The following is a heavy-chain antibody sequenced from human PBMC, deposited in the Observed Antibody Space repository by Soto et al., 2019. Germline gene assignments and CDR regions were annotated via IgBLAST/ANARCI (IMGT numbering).Heavy chain of an antibody. V-gene: IGHV2-26*01. J-gene: IGHJ5*02. CDR3: ARRHLAVAGSPLFDP. CDR2: IDSSGEK. Sequence: QVTLKESGPVLVKPTETLTLRCTVSGLSITDSEMGVSWIRQPPGQPLEWLAHIDSSGEKSYRTFLKSRLAISKDTSKSQIVLTMTNMDPADTATYYCARRHLAVAGSPLFDPWGQGSPVTVSS. D-gene: IGHD6-19*01. CDR1: GLSITDSEMG.